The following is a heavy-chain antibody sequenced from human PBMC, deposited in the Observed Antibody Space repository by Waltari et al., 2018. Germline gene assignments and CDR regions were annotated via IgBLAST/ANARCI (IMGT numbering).Heavy chain of an antibody. V-gene: IGHV4-34*01. J-gene: IGHJ6*04. CDR1: GVSFSGDY. CDR2: ISHYGST. D-gene: IGHD1-26*01. Sequence: QVQLQQWGAGLLKPSETLSLTCDVYGVSFSGDYWIWVRQSPGKGLDWIGEISHYGSTNYNPSRKVRVTIALHTSKKQFSLNLTSVTSADTAVYYCARHLGGSRGMDVWGKGTTVTVSS. CDR3: ARHLGGSRGMDV.